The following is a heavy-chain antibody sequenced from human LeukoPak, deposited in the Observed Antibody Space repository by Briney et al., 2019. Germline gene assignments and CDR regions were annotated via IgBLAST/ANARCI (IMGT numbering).Heavy chain of an antibody. Sequence: KPGGSLRLSCAASGFTFSSYGIHWVRQAPGKGLEWVALISYDGTNKYYADSVKGRFTISRDNSKNTLYLQMNSLRAEDTAVYYCARDRGTRALDYWGQGTLVTVSS. D-gene: IGHD1-14*01. CDR1: GFTFSSYG. J-gene: IGHJ4*02. V-gene: IGHV3-33*01. CDR3: ARDRGTRALDY. CDR2: ISYDGTNK.